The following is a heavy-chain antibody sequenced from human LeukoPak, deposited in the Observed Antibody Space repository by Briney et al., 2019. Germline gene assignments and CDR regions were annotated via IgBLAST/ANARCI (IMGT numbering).Heavy chain of an antibody. CDR3: ARTRYSSGWFFDY. D-gene: IGHD6-19*01. CDR2: IYYSGST. V-gene: IGHV4-61*05. CDR1: GGSISSSSHS. Sequence: PSETLSLTCTVSGGSISSSSHSWGWIRQPPGKGLEWIGYIYYSGSTNYSPSLKSRVTISVDTSKHQFSLKLSSVTAADTAVYYCARTRYSSGWFFDYWGQGALVTVSS. J-gene: IGHJ4*02.